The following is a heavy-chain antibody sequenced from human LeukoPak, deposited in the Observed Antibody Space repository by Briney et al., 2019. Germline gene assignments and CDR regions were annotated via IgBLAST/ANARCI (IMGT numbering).Heavy chain of an antibody. V-gene: IGHV3-30-3*01. CDR1: GFTFSSYA. D-gene: IGHD3-22*01. CDR2: ISYDGSNK. J-gene: IGHJ4*02. Sequence: GGSLRLSCAASGFTFSSYAMSWVRQSPGKGLEWVAVISYDGSNKYYADSVKGRFTISRDNSKNTLYLQMNSLRAEDTAVYYCAGDSSGYSVYWGQGTLVTVSS. CDR3: AGDSSGYSVY.